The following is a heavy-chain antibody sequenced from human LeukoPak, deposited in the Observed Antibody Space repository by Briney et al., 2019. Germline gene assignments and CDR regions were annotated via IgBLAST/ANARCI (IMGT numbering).Heavy chain of an antibody. D-gene: IGHD1-26*01. J-gene: IGHJ6*03. Sequence: GGSLRLSCVASESTFSRYDMHWVRQAPGKGLEWLAFVRFDGRETFYADSVNGRFTISRDNAKNTLYLQVNSLRAEDTAVYYCARGALKVGATGLYYYYYYVDVWGKGTTVTVSS. V-gene: IGHV3-30*02. CDR2: VRFDGRET. CDR3: ARGALKVGATGLYYYYYYVDV. CDR1: ESTFSRYD.